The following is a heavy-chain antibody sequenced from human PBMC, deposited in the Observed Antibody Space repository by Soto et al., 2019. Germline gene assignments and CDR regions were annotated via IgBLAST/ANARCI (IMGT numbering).Heavy chain of an antibody. CDR2: ISYDGGNK. V-gene: IGHV3-30*18. CDR1: GFTFSGYG. Sequence: QVQLVESGGGVAQPGRSLSPSCAASGFTFSGYGWHWARQAPGKGLDGVAVISYDGGNKYYADSVKGRFTISRDNSKNTLYLQMNSLRAEDTAVYYCAKGLEYSSASGDDDYWGQGTLVTVSS. J-gene: IGHJ4*02. D-gene: IGHD6-19*01. CDR3: AKGLEYSSASGDDDY.